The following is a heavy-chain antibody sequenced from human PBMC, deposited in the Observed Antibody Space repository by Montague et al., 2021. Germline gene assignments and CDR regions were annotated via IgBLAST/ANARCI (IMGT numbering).Heavy chain of an antibody. CDR2: IYDSGTT. J-gene: IGHJ4*02. CDR1: GGSISEFY. CDR3: ARRLGIRAPFDY. V-gene: IGHV4-59*08. D-gene: IGHD7-27*01. Sequence: ETMSLTCTVTGGSISEFYCTWIRQSPEKGLEWIGYIYDSGTTNYNPSLKSRVTISADTSMNQFSLNLRSVTAADTAVYFCARRLGIRAPFDYWGQGTLVTVSS.